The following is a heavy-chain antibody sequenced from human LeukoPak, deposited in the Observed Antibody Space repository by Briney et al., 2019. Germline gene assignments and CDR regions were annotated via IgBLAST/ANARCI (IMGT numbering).Heavy chain of an antibody. CDR2: IKQDGSEK. CDR1: GFTFSSYW. D-gene: IGHD1-26*01. J-gene: IGHJ5*01. CDR3: AKDRIIVIPGPYSWLDS. Sequence: GGSLRLSCAAPGFTFSSYWMSWVRQAPGKGLEWVANIKQDGSEKYYVDSVKGRFTISRDNAKNSLYLQMNSLRAEDTALYFCAKDRIIVIPGPYSWLDSWGQGALVTVSS. V-gene: IGHV3-7*03.